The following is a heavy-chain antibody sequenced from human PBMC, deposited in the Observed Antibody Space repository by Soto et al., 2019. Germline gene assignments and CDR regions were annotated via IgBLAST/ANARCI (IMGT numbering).Heavy chain of an antibody. J-gene: IGHJ3*02. CDR2: IYYSGST. V-gene: IGHV4-59*01. D-gene: IGHD2-15*01. CDR1: GGSINRSY. Sequence: SETLSLTCTISGGSINRSYWSWIWQPPGKGLECIGYIYYSGSTNYNPSLKSRVTISVDTSKNQFSLKLSSVTAADTAVYYCARQTPPGAFDIWGQGTMVT. CDR3: ARQTPPGAFDI.